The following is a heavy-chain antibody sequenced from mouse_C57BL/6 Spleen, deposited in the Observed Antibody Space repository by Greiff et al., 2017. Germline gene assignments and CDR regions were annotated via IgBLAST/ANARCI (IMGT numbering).Heavy chain of an antibody. D-gene: IGHD2-3*01. CDR3: ASFYDGYGDY. J-gene: IGHJ2*01. CDR2: IDPSDSYT. V-gene: IGHV1-69*01. Sequence: QVQLQQPGAELVMPGASVKLSCKASGYTFTSYWMHWVKQRPGQGLEWIGEIDPSDSYTNYNQKFKGKSTLTVDKSSSTAYMQLSSLTSEDSAVYYCASFYDGYGDYWGQGTTLTVSS. CDR1: GYTFTSYW.